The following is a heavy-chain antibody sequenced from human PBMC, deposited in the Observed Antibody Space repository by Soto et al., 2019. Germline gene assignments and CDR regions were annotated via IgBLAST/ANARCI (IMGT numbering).Heavy chain of an antibody. Sequence: GGSLRLSCAASGFTFSSYGMHWVRQAPGKGLEWVAVISYDGSNKYYADSVKGRFTISRDNSKNTLYLQMNSLRAEDTAVYYCAKEKRRDHPVAGFDYWGQGTLVTVSS. V-gene: IGHV3-30*18. CDR3: AKEKRRDHPVAGFDY. D-gene: IGHD6-19*01. CDR2: ISYDGSNK. CDR1: GFTFSSYG. J-gene: IGHJ4*02.